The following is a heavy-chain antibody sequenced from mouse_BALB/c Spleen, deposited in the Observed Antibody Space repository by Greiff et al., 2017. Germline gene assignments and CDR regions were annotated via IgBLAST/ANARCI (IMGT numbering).Heavy chain of an antibody. CDR2: ISTYYGDA. CDR1: GYTFTDYA. V-gene: IGHV1S137*01. D-gene: IGHD1-1*01. J-gene: IGHJ3*01. Sequence: VQLQQSGAELVRPGVSVKISCKGSGYTFTDYAMHWVKQSHAKSLEWIGVISTYYGDASYNQKFKGKATMTVDKSSSTAYMELARLTSEDSAIYYCARGTTVVEGLGFAHWGQGTLVTVSA. CDR3: ARGTTVVEGLGFAH.